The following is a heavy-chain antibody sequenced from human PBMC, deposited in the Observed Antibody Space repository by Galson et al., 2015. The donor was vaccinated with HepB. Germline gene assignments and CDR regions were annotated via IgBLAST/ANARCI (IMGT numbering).Heavy chain of an antibody. CDR2: IYYSGST. J-gene: IGHJ4*02. D-gene: IGHD2-2*01. CDR1: GGSISSGGYY. Sequence: TLSLTCTVSGGSISSGGYYWSWIRQHPGKGLEWIGYIYYSGSTYYNPSLKSRVTISVDTSKNQFSLKLSSMTAADTAVYYCARSQLLPSSFDYWGQGTLVTVSS. V-gene: IGHV4-31*03. CDR3: ARSQLLPSSFDY.